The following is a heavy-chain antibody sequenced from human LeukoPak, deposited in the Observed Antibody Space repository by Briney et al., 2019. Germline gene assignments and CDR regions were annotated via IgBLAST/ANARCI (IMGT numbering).Heavy chain of an antibody. Sequence: ASVKVSCKASGYTFTSYYMHWVRQAPGQGLEWMGIINPSGGSTSYAQKFQGRVTMTRDTSTSTVYMELSSLRSVDTAVYYCARAVDILTGYEWYFDYWGQGTLVTVSS. CDR1: GYTFTSYY. CDR3: ARAVDILTGYEWYFDY. D-gene: IGHD3-9*01. J-gene: IGHJ4*02. CDR2: INPSGGST. V-gene: IGHV1-46*01.